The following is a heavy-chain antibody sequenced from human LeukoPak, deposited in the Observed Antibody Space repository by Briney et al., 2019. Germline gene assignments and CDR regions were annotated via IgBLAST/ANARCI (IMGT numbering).Heavy chain of an antibody. CDR2: ISNSGSST. V-gene: IGHV3-11*05. CDR3: AKDRIAAASTLDY. Sequence: PGGSLRLSCAASRFTFSDYYMVWIRQAPGKGLEWVSYISNSGSSTKYADSVKGRFTISRDNSKNSLYLQMNSLRTEDTALYYCAKDRIAAASTLDYWGQGTLVTVSS. D-gene: IGHD6-13*01. CDR1: RFTFSDYY. J-gene: IGHJ4*02.